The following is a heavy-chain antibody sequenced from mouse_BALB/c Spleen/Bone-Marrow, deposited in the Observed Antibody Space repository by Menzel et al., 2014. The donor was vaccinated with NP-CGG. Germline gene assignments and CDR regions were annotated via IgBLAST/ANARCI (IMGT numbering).Heavy chain of an antibody. CDR1: GFTFTDYY. Sequence: EVQLVESGGGLVQPGGSLILSCATSGFTFTDYYMSWVRQPPGKALEWLGFIRNKGKGYTTEYSASVKGRFTISRDNSQSILYLQMNTLRAADSATYCRPRDENVGIYWYFDVWGAGTTVTVFS. CDR2: IRNKGKGYTT. V-gene: IGHV7-3*02. J-gene: IGHJ1*01. CDR3: PRDENVGIYWYFDV.